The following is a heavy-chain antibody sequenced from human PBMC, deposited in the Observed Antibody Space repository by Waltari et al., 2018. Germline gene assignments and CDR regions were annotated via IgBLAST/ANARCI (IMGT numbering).Heavy chain of an antibody. D-gene: IGHD3-3*01. CDR1: GGSISSGDYY. CDR3: AGFDFWSGYPTSNYFDY. Sequence: QVQLQESGPGLVKPSQTLSLTCTVSGGSISSGDYYWSWIRQPPGKGLEWIGYIYYSGSTYYNPSLKSRVTISVDTSKNQFSLKLSSVTAADTAVYYCAGFDFWSGYPTSNYFDYWGQGTLVTVSS. CDR2: IYYSGST. V-gene: IGHV4-30-4*08. J-gene: IGHJ4*02.